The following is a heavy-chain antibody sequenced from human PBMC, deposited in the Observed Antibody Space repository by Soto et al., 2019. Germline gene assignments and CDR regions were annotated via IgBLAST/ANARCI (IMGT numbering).Heavy chain of an antibody. CDR1: GFTFSSYL. CDR2: INSDGSST. V-gene: IGHV3-74*01. J-gene: IGHJ4*02. CDR3: ARDPTYFYDSSGYYDY. D-gene: IGHD3-22*01. Sequence: GGSLRLSCAASGFTFSSYLMHWVRQAPGKGLVWVSRINSDGSSTSYADSVKGRFTISRDNTKNTLYLQMNSLRAEDTAVYYCARDPTYFYDSSGYYDYWGQGTLVTVSS.